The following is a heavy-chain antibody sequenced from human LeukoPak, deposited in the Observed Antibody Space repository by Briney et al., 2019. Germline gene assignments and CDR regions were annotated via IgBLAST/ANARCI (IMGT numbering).Heavy chain of an antibody. Sequence: GRSLRLSCAASGFTFSSYGMHWVRQAPGKGLEWVAVISYDGSNKYYADSVKGRFTISRDNSKNTLYLQMNSLRAEDTAVYYCAKAALGRDSSGWYDYWGQGTLVTVSS. D-gene: IGHD6-19*01. CDR3: AKAALGRDSSGWYDY. CDR2: ISYDGSNK. V-gene: IGHV3-30*18. CDR1: GFTFSSYG. J-gene: IGHJ4*02.